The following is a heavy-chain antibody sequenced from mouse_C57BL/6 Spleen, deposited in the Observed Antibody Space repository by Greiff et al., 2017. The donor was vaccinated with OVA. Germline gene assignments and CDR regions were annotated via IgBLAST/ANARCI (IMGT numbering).Heavy chain of an antibody. Sequence: DVMLVESEGGLVQPGSSMKLSCTASGFTFSDYYMAWVRQVPEKGLEWVANINYDGSSTYYLDSLKSRFIISRDNAKNILYLQMSSLKSEDTATYYCAREYYGSSYDYAMDYWGQGTSVTVSS. CDR2: INYDGSST. CDR3: AREYYGSSYDYAMDY. V-gene: IGHV5-16*01. CDR1: GFTFSDYY. D-gene: IGHD1-1*01. J-gene: IGHJ4*01.